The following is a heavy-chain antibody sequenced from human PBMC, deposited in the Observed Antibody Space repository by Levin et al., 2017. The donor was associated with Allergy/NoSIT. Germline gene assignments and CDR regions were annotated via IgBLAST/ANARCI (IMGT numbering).Heavy chain of an antibody. CDR3: ARSSGWYGGDL. Sequence: ASVKVSCKASGYTFTGYYMHWVRQAPGQGLEWMGWINPNSGGTNYAQKFQGRVTMTRDSSINTAYMELSRLRSDDTAVYYCARSSGWYGGDLWGQGTLVTVSS. V-gene: IGHV1-2*02. J-gene: IGHJ4*02. D-gene: IGHD6-19*01. CDR2: INPNSGGT. CDR1: GYTFTGYY.